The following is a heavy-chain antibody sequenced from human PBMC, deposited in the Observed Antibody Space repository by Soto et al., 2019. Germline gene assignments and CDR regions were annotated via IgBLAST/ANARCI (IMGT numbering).Heavy chain of an antibody. D-gene: IGHD2-2*01. J-gene: IGHJ4*02. Sequence: PGGSLRLSCAVSGFTFSTYAMHWVRQAPGKGLEWVAVISYDGSNTYYADSVKGRFTISRDNMLYPQMNSLRAEDTAVYYCARDQGRSITCQLDYWGQGTLVTVSS. CDR3: ARDQGRSITCQLDY. CDR2: ISYDGSNT. CDR1: GFTFSTYA. V-gene: IGHV3-30-3*01.